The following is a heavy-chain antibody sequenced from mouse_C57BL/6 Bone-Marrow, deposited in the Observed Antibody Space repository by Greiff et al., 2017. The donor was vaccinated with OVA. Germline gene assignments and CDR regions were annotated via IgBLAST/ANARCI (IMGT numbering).Heavy chain of an antibody. CDR2: IYYSGTI. CDR1: GISITTGNYR. J-gene: IGHJ2*01. CDR3: AREDGYYAYFDY. V-gene: IGHV3-5*01. Sequence: EVQLQESGPGLVKPSQTVFLTCTVTGISITTGNYRWSWIRQFPGNKLVWIGYIYYSGTITYNPSLTSRTTITRDTPNNQFFLGMNSLTAEDTATYYCAREDGYYAYFDYWGQGTTLTVSS. D-gene: IGHD2-3*01.